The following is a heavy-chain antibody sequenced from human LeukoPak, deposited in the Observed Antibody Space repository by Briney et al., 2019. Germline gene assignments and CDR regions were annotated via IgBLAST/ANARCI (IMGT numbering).Heavy chain of an antibody. CDR2: IYYSGST. D-gene: IGHD5-18*01. Sequence: SETLSLTCTVSGGSISSYYWSWIRQPPGKGLEWIGYIYYSGSTNYNPSLKSRVTISVDTSKNQFSLKLSSVTAANTAVYYCARHSSGYSYGPFDYWGQGTLVTVSS. CDR1: GGSISSYY. CDR3: ARHSSGYSYGPFDY. V-gene: IGHV4-59*08. J-gene: IGHJ4*02.